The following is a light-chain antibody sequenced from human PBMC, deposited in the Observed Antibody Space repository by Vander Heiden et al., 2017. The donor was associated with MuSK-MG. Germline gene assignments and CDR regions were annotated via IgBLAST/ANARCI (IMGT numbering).Light chain of an antibody. J-gene: IGKJ1*01. CDR1: QSISSY. V-gene: IGKV1-39*01. CDR2: AAS. Sequence: DIQMTHSPSSLSASVGDRVTISCRASQSISSYLNWYQQKPGKAPKLLIYAASSLQSGVPARFSGSGSGTDFTLTISSLQPEDFATYYCQQGNRSPRTFGQGTKVEIK. CDR3: QQGNRSPRT.